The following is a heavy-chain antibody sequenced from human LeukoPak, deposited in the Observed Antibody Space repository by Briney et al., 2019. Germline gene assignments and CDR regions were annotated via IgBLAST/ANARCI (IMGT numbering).Heavy chain of an antibody. CDR2: INPNSGGT. J-gene: IGHJ6*03. Sequence: GASVKVSCKASGYTFTGYYMHWVRQAPGQGLEWMGWINPNSGGTNYAQKFQGRVTMTRDTSISTAYMELSRLRSDDTAVYYCARDQGYYDFWSGYRPYYYMDVWGKGTTVTVSS. CDR1: GYTFTGYY. V-gene: IGHV1-2*02. CDR3: ARDQGYYDFWSGYRPYYYMDV. D-gene: IGHD3-3*01.